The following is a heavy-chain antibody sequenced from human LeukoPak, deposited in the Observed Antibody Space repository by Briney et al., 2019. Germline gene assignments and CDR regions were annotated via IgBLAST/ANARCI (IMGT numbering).Heavy chain of an antibody. J-gene: IGHJ6*03. CDR1: GYTFTSYG. D-gene: IGHD3-10*01. V-gene: IGHV1-18*01. CDR2: ISAYNGNT. Sequence: GASVKVSCKASGYTFTSYGISWVRQAPGQGLEWMGWISAYNGNTNYAQKLQGRVTMTTDTSTSTAYMELRSLRSDDTAVYYCARRISSGRFGENGLIGYYYYYMDVWGKGTTVTISS. CDR3: ARRISSGRFGENGLIGYYYYYMDV.